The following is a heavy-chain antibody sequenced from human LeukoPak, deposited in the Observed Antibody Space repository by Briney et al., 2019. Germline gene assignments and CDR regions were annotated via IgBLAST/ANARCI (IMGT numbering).Heavy chain of an antibody. Sequence: PSETLSLTCTVSGGSISSYYWSWIRQPPGKGLEWIGYIYYSGSTNYNPSLKSRVTISVDTSKNQFSLKLSSVTAADTAVYYCARAYYYGSGSTINWLMSFDYWGQGTLVTVSS. J-gene: IGHJ4*02. CDR2: IYYSGST. V-gene: IGHV4-59*01. CDR1: GGSISSYY. CDR3: ARAYYYGSGSTINWLMSFDY. D-gene: IGHD3-10*01.